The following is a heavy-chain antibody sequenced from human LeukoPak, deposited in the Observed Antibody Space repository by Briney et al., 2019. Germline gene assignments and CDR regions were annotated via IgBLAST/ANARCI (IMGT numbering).Heavy chain of an antibody. Sequence: GRSLRLSCAASGFTFSSYGMHWVRQAPGKGLESVSAISETGSRTYYSNSVKGRFTISRDNSKNAVDLQMGSLRVEDAGIYYCARETKGDYDYWGRGTQVTVSS. V-gene: IGHV3-64*01. CDR2: ISETGSRT. CDR3: ARETKGDYDY. D-gene: IGHD2-8*01. J-gene: IGHJ4*02. CDR1: GFTFSSYG.